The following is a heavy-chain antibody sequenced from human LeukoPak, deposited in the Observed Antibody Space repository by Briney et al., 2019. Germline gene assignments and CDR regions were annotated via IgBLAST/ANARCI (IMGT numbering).Heavy chain of an antibody. CDR1: GFTFSSYE. Sequence: GGSLRLSCAASGFTFSSYEMNWVRQAPGKGLEWVSYISSSGSTIYYADSVKGRFTISRDNAKNSLYLQMNSLRAEDTAVYYCARDSIVGAIPFDYWGQGTLVTVSS. J-gene: IGHJ4*02. CDR2: ISSSGSTI. V-gene: IGHV3-48*03. D-gene: IGHD1-26*01. CDR3: ARDSIVGAIPFDY.